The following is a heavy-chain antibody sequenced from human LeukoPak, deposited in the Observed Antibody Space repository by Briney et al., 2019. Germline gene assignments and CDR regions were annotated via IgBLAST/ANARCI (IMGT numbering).Heavy chain of an antibody. CDR3: ARWTYITY. V-gene: IGHV3-23*01. D-gene: IGHD3-10*01. Sequence: PGGSLRLSCAASGFIFSNYAMSWVRQAPGKGLEWVSMIGGSGAYTQYADSVKGRFTISRDNSKNTLYLQMNRLRAEDTAVYYCARWTYITYWGQGTLVTVSS. J-gene: IGHJ4*02. CDR1: GFIFSNYA. CDR2: IGGSGAYT.